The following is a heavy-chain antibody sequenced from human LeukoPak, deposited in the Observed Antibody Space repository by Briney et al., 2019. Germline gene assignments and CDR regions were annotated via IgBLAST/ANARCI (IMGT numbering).Heavy chain of an antibody. CDR1: GGTFSSYA. D-gene: IGHD6-13*01. CDR2: IIPNSGGT. V-gene: IGHV1-2*02. J-gene: IGHJ4*02. CDR3: TRDRYLAAAGHLDY. Sequence: ASVKVSCKASGGTFSSYAISWVRQAPGQGLEWMGGIIPNSGGTNYAQKFQGRVTMTRDTSISTAYMELSRLRSDDTAVYYCTRDRYLAAAGHLDYWGQGTLVTVSS.